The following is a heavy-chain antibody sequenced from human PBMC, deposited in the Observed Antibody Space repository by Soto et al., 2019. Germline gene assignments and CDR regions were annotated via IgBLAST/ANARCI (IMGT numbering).Heavy chain of an antibody. V-gene: IGHV2-5*02. CDR3: ARLVVAGITYCFDS. D-gene: IGHD2-15*01. CDR1: GFSLSSSGVG. Sequence: QITLKESGPTLVKPTQTLTLTCTFSGFSLSSSGVGVGWIRQPPGKALEWLTFIYWDDDKRYSPSLKSRLTITKDTSKTQVVLTLTNMDPVDTATYYCARLVVAGITYCFDSWGQGTLLTVSS. CDR2: IYWDDDK. J-gene: IGHJ4*02.